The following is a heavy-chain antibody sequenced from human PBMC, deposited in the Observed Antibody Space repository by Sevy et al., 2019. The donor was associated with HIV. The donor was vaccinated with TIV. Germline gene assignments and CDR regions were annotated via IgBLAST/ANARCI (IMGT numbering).Heavy chain of an antibody. CDR3: ARDEQWLVHGGDAFDI. Sequence: SETLSLTCAVYGGSFSGYYWSWIRQPPGKGLEWIGEINHSGSTNYNPSLKSRVTISVDTSKNQFSLKLSSVTAADTAVYYCARDEQWLVHGGDAFDIWGQGTMVTVSS. CDR2: INHSGST. J-gene: IGHJ3*02. D-gene: IGHD6-19*01. V-gene: IGHV4-34*01. CDR1: GGSFSGYY.